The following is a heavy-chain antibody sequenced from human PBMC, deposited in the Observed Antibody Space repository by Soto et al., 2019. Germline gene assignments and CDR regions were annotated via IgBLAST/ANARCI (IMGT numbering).Heavy chain of an antibody. Sequence: GGSLRLSCAASGFSFNNYAMSWVRQGPGKGLEWVSIISDSGGTTYYADSVKGRFTISRDNSKNTLYLQMSSLRAEDTALYYCAKEQSSIWYAPDGYDSWGQGTMVTVS. D-gene: IGHD6-13*01. CDR2: ISDSGGTT. J-gene: IGHJ3*02. V-gene: IGHV3-23*01. CDR3: AKEQSSIWYAPDGYDS. CDR1: GFSFNNYA.